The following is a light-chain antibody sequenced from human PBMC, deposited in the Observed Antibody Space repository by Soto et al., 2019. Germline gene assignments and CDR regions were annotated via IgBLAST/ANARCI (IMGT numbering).Light chain of an antibody. CDR1: QSVSSSY. CDR2: GAS. Sequence: EIVLTQSPGTLSLSPGERATLSCRASQSVSSSYLAWYRQKPGQAPRLLIYGASSRATGIPDRFSGSGSGTEFTLTISSLQSDDLAVYYCQQYDKWPRTFGQGTKVDIK. V-gene: IGKV3-20*01. CDR3: QQYDKWPRT. J-gene: IGKJ1*01.